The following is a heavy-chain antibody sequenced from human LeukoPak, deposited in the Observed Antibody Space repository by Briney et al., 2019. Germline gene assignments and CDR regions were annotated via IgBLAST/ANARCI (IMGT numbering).Heavy chain of an antibody. CDR1: GASVSSGSYY. V-gene: IGHV4-61*01. CDR3: ARGNKQQGFDP. Sequence: SETLSLTCSVSGASVSSGSYYWSWIRQPPGKGLEWIGYIYYSGSTNYNPSLKSRVTISLDTSKNQFSLRLSSVTAADAAVYYRARGNKQQGFDPWGQGTLVTVSS. D-gene: IGHD6-13*01. CDR2: IYYSGST. J-gene: IGHJ5*02.